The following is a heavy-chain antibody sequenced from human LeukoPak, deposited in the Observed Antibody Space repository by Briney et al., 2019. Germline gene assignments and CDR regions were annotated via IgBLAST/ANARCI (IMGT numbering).Heavy chain of an antibody. J-gene: IGHJ4*02. Sequence: GGSLRLSCAAPGFTFSSYSMNWVRQAPGKGLEWVSYISGSTSTIYYADSVKGRFTISRDNAKNSLYLQMNSLRAEDTALYYCARDPRGDSSGFYPNLGYWGQGTLVTVSS. V-gene: IGHV3-48*01. CDR2: ISGSTSTI. CDR1: GFTFSSYS. CDR3: ARDPRGDSSGFYPNLGY. D-gene: IGHD3-22*01.